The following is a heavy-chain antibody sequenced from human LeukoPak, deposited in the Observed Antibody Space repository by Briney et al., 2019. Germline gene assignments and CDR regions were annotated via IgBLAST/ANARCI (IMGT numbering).Heavy chain of an antibody. D-gene: IGHD3-10*01. Sequence: GGSLRLSCAASGFTFDYYAMHWVRQAPGKGLEWVSGPSWNSTNIDYADSVKGRFTISRDNAKNSLYLQMNSLRAEDTALYYCAKDNMGDYYGSGSYYIEYYFDYWGQGTLVTVSS. V-gene: IGHV3-9*01. CDR3: AKDNMGDYYGSGSYYIEYYFDY. CDR1: GFTFDYYA. CDR2: PSWNSTNI. J-gene: IGHJ4*02.